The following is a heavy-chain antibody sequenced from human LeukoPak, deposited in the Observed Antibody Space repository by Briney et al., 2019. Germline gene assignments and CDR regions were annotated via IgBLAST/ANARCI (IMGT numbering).Heavy chain of an antibody. CDR3: ARGPPYSGSYYGDAFDI. V-gene: IGHV4-34*01. D-gene: IGHD1-26*01. CDR2: INHSGST. J-gene: IGHJ3*02. CDR1: GGSFSGYY. Sequence: SETLSLTCAVHGGSFSGYYWSWIRQPPGKGLEWIGEINHSGSTNYNPSLKSRVTISVDTSKNQFSLKLSSVTAADTAVYYCARGPPYSGSYYGDAFDIWGQGTMVTVSS.